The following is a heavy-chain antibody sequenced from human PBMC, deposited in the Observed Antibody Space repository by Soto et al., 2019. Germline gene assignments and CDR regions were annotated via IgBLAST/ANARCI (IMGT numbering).Heavy chain of an antibody. D-gene: IGHD6-19*01. CDR3: ARGAVAGTRWFDP. J-gene: IGHJ5*02. Sequence: KPSETLSLTCAVYGGSFSGYYWSWIRQPPGKGLEWIGEINHSGSTNYNPSLKSRVTISVDTSKNQFSLKLSSVTAADTAVYYCARGAVAGTRWFDPWGQGTLVTVSS. CDR2: INHSGST. CDR1: GGSFSGYY. V-gene: IGHV4-34*01.